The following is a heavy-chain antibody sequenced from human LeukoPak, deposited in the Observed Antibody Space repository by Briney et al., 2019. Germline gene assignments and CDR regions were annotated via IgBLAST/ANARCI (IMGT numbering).Heavy chain of an antibody. D-gene: IGHD3/OR15-3a*01. CDR1: KVTFSDYA. J-gene: IGHJ5*02. Sequence: PGGSLRLSCAASKVTFSDYAMNWVRQAPGKGLEWVSGISGSGGNTYYADSGKGRFTISRDNSKNTLYLQMNSLRAEDTALYYCAKGTGINHYHWIDPWGQGTQVTVSS. CDR3: AKGTGINHYHWIDP. V-gene: IGHV3-23*01. CDR2: ISGSGGNT.